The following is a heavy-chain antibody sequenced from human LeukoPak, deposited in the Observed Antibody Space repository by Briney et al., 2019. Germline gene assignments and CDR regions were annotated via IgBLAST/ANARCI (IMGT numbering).Heavy chain of an antibody. Sequence: SETLSLTCTASGGSISSYYWSWIRQPPGKGLEWIGYIYYSGSTNYNPSLKSRVTISVDTSKNQFSLKLSSVTAADTAVYYCARGGIASGSSWYYFDYWGQGTLVTVSS. V-gene: IGHV4-59*01. J-gene: IGHJ4*02. CDR3: ARGGIASGSSWYYFDY. CDR2: IYYSGST. CDR1: GGSISSYY. D-gene: IGHD6-13*01.